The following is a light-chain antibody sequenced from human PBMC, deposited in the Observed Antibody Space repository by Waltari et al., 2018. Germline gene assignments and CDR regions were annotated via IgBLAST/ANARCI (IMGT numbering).Light chain of an antibody. Sequence: IVLTQSPGTLSLSPGERATLSCRASQSVGKYLAWYQQKPGQAPRLLIYGASSRAAGIPDRFSGSGSGADFSLTISRLEPGDFAVYYCQHHVRLPATFGQGTKVE. CDR1: QSVGKY. V-gene: IGKV3-20*01. CDR3: QHHVRLPAT. J-gene: IGKJ1*01. CDR2: GAS.